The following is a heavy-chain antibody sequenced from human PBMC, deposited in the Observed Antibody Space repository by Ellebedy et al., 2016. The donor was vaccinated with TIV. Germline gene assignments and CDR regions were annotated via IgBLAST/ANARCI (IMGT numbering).Heavy chain of an antibody. CDR3: ARVPKCLRKVCHNYGMDV. J-gene: IGHJ6*02. Sequence: GESLKISCAASGFTFSSYGMHWVRQAPGKGLEWVAVIWYDGSNKYYADSVKGRFTISRDNSKNTLYLQMNSLRAEDTAVYYCARVPKCLRKVCHNYGMDVWGQGTTVTVSS. D-gene: IGHD2-2*01. CDR1: GFTFSSYG. CDR2: IWYDGSNK. V-gene: IGHV3-33*08.